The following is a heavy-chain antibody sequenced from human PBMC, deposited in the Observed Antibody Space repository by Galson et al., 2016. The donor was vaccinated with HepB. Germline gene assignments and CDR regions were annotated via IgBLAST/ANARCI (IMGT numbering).Heavy chain of an antibody. J-gene: IGHJ5*02. V-gene: IGHV4-31*11. D-gene: IGHD2-21*02. CDR3: ARGGVTSPGDFFDP. Sequence: TLSLTCAVSGDSISLGTYYWIWIRHLPGKGLEWIGYIYFTGDTYYTPSLKTRVTMSVDTSQNHFSLKLKSVTAADTGVYYCARGGVTSPGDFFDPWGQGTLVTVSS. CDR2: IYFTGDT. CDR1: GDSISLGTYY.